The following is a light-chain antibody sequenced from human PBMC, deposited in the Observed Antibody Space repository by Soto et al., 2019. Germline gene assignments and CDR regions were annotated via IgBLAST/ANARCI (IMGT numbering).Light chain of an antibody. CDR1: SSDVGGYDY. CDR3: SSYTSSSTPGYV. J-gene: IGLJ1*01. Sequence: QSALPQPASVSGSPGQSITISCTGTSSDVGGYDYVSWYQQHPGKAPKLMMYDVSNRPSGVSNRFSGSKSGNTASLTISGLQAEDEVDYYCSSYTSSSTPGYVFGTGTKLTVL. CDR2: DVS. V-gene: IGLV2-14*01.